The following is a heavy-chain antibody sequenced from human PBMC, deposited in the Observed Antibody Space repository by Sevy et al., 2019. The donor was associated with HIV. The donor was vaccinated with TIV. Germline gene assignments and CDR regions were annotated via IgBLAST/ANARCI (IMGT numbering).Heavy chain of an antibody. CDR1: GFTFSSYG. CDR3: AKDQPVVVITNSFDY. J-gene: IGHJ4*02. CDR2: ISYDGSNK. Sequence: GGSLRLTCAASGFTFSSYGMHWVRQAPGKGLEWVAVISYDGSNKYYADSVKGRFTISRDNSKNTLYLQMNRLRAEDTAVYYCAKDQPVVVITNSFDYWDQGTLVTVSS. D-gene: IGHD3-22*01. V-gene: IGHV3-30*18.